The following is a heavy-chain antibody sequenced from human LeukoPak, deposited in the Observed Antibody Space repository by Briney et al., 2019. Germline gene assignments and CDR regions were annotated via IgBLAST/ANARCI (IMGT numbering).Heavy chain of an antibody. D-gene: IGHD3-10*01. Sequence: ASVKVSCKASGYTFTSYDINWVRQATGQGLEWMGWMNPNSGNTGYAQKFQGRVTITRNTSISTAYMELSSLRSEDTAVYYCARGRGAAMVRGVVDFDYWRQGTLVTVSS. J-gene: IGHJ4*02. CDR1: GYTFTSYD. CDR3: ARGRGAAMVRGVVDFDY. V-gene: IGHV1-8*03. CDR2: MNPNSGNT.